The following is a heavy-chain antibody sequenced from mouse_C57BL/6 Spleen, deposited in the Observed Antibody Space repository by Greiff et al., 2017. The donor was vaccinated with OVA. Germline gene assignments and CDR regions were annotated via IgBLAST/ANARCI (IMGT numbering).Heavy chain of an antibody. V-gene: IGHV1-47*01. J-gene: IGHJ1*03. D-gene: IGHD2-5*01. CDR2: FHPYNDDT. CDR1: GYTFTTYP. Sequence: VKLQQSGAELVKPGASVKMSCKASGYTFTTYPIEWMKQTHGKSLEWIGNFHPYNDDTKYNDKFKGKATLTVEKSSRTVYLELSRLTSDDSAVYYCARSYSNPWYFDVWGTGTTVTVSS. CDR3: ARSYSNPWYFDV.